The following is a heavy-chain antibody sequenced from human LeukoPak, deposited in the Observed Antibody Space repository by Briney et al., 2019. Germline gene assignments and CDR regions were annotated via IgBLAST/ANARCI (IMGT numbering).Heavy chain of an antibody. Sequence: SETLSLTCAVYGGSFSGYYWSWIRQPPGKGLEWIGEINHSGSTNYNPSLKSRVTISADTSKNQFSLKLSSVTAADTAVYYCARGKGSYYHNWFDPWGQGTLVTVSS. D-gene: IGHD3-10*01. CDR3: ARGKGSYYHNWFDP. CDR2: INHSGST. V-gene: IGHV4-34*01. J-gene: IGHJ5*02. CDR1: GGSFSGYY.